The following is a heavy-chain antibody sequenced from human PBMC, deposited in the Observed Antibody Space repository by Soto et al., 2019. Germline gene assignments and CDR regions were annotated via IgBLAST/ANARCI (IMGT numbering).Heavy chain of an antibody. V-gene: IGHV3-30-3*01. Sequence: GGSLRLSCAASGFTFSSYAMHWVRQAPGKGLEWVAVISYDGSNKYYADSVKGRFTISRDNSKNTLYLQMNSLRAEDTAVYYCARDGTPHYGSGSYLPDYWGQGTLVTVSS. D-gene: IGHD3-10*01. CDR1: GFTFSSYA. CDR3: ARDGTPHYGSGSYLPDY. CDR2: ISYDGSNK. J-gene: IGHJ4*02.